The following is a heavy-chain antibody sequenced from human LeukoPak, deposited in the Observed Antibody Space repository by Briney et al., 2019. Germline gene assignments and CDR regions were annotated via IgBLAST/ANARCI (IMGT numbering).Heavy chain of an antibody. CDR1: GFTFSSYA. V-gene: IGHV3-23*01. Sequence: GGSLRLSCAASGFTFSSYAMSWVRQAPGKGLEWVSSINGGGGDTYYADSVKGRFTISRDNSKNTLYLQMNSLRAEDTAVYYCAKNRGGTYKYYMDVWGNGTTVTVSS. D-gene: IGHD1-1*01. CDR3: AKNRGGTYKYYMDV. CDR2: INGGGGDT. J-gene: IGHJ6*03.